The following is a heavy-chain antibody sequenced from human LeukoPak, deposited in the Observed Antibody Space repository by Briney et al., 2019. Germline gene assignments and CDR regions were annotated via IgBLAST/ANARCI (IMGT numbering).Heavy chain of an antibody. V-gene: IGHV3-30*03. CDR2: ISYDGSNK. CDR3: ARAIVGATIGY. CDR1: GFTFSSYG. J-gene: IGHJ4*02. D-gene: IGHD1-26*01. Sequence: GGSLRLSCAASGFTFSSYGMHWVRQAPGKGLEWVAVISYDGSNKYYADPVKGRFTISRDNSKNTLYLQMNSLRAEDTAVYYCARAIVGATIGYRGQGTLVTVSS.